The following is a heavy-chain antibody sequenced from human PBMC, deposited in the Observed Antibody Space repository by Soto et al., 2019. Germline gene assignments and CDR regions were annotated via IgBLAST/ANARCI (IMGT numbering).Heavy chain of an antibody. CDR3: ARDSRGYGSADY. D-gene: IGHD3-22*01. CDR1: GGSISSGGYS. J-gene: IGHJ4*02. V-gene: IGHV4-30-2*05. Sequence: SETLSLTCAVSGGSISSGGYSWSWIRQPPGKGLEWIGYIYYSGTTYYNPSLESRITISVDRSKNQFSLKLSSVTTADSAVYYCARDSRGYGSADYWGQGTQVTVSS. CDR2: IYYSGTT.